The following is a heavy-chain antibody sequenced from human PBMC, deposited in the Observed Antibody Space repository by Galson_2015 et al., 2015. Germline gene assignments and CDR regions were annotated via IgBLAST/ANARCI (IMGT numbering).Heavy chain of an antibody. CDR1: GFTFSSYG. D-gene: IGHD2-15*01. CDR3: VRDRGYCSGGSCYSGGMDV. CDR2: IWYDGNNI. V-gene: IGHV3-33*01. J-gene: IGHJ6*02. Sequence: YLRLSCAASGFTFSSYGMHWVRQAPGKGLEWVAVIWYDGNNINYADSVKGRFTISRDNSKNTLYLQMNSLRAEDTAVYYCVRDRGYCSGGSCYSGGMDVWGQGTTVTVSS.